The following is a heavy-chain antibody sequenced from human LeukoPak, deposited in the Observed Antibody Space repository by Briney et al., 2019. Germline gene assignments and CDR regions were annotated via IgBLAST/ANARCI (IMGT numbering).Heavy chain of an antibody. V-gene: IGHV3-30*04. D-gene: IGHD5-12*01. CDR2: ISYDGSNK. CDR1: GFTFSSYA. Sequence: GGSLRLSCAASGFTFSSYAMHWVRQAPGKGLEWVAVISYDGSNKYYADSVKGRFTISRDNSKNTLYLQMNSLRAEDTAVYYCARSLGVYSGYEWGYFDYWGQGTLVTVSS. CDR3: ARSLGVYSGYEWGYFDY. J-gene: IGHJ4*02.